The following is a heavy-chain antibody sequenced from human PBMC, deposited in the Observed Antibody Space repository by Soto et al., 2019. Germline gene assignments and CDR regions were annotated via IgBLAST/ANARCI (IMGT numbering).Heavy chain of an antibody. CDR3: TRDASRDSSARGWFDP. CDR2: SSNSGTFA. CDR1: GFTFSDYY. V-gene: IGHV3-11*06. D-gene: IGHD6-13*01. J-gene: IGHJ5*02. Sequence: GGSLRLSCAASGFTFSDYYMSCIRQAPGKGLEWISYSSNSGTFARYALRGRFTISRDNAKNSLHLRMNSLRAEDTAVYYCTRDASRDSSARGWFDPWGPGTLVTVSS.